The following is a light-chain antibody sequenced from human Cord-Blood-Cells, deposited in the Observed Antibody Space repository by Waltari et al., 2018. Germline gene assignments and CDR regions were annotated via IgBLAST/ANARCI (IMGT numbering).Light chain of an antibody. V-gene: IGLV2-14*02. J-gene: IGLJ3*02. CDR1: SSDVGSYNL. CDR2: EGS. CDR3: QSYDSSLSGSKV. Sequence: QSALTQPASVSGPPGQSITISCTGTSSDVGSYNLVSWYQQHPGKAPKLMIYEGSKRPSGVSTRFSGSKSGTSASLAITGLQAEDEADYYCQSYDSSLSGSKVFGGGTKLTVL.